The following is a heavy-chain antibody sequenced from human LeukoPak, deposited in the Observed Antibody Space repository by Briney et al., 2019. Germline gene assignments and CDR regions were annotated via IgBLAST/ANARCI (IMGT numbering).Heavy chain of an antibody. CDR3: AKHQMTGRGFDS. CDR1: RFMFNNYA. Sequence: GGSLRLSCAASRFMFNNYAMSWARQGPGKGLEWVSTISSNGRSIFYADSVKGRFTISRDNSKNTLFLQMNSLRAEDTAVYSCAKHQMTGRGFDSWGQGTLVTVSS. J-gene: IGHJ4*02. CDR2: ISSNGRSI. D-gene: IGHD1-14*01. V-gene: IGHV3-23*01.